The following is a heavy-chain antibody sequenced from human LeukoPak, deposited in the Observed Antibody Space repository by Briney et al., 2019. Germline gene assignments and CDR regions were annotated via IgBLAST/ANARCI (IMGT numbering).Heavy chain of an antibody. V-gene: IGHV3-7*01. CDR1: GFTFSNFW. CDR3: ARGRGDSSSWYFDY. J-gene: IGHJ4*02. Sequence: GGSLRLSCAAPGFTFSNFWMTWARQAPGKGLEWVANVKQDGSEKSCVDSVKGRFTISRDNAKNSLYLQMNSLRVEDTAVYYCARGRGDSSSWYFDYWGQGTLVTVSS. CDR2: VKQDGSEK. D-gene: IGHD6-13*01.